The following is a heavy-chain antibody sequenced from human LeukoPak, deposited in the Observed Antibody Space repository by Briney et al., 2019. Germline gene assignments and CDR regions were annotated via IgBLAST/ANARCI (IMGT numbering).Heavy chain of an antibody. V-gene: IGHV3-23*01. CDR3: AQKPPGNHPFDY. CDR2: SGTSGDA. J-gene: IGHJ4*02. D-gene: IGHD4-23*01. CDR1: GFTFSSYA. Sequence: PGGSLTLSCAASGFTFSSYAMNWVRQAPGKGLEWVSASGTSGDAYYGDSVKGRFIISRDNAKNTVYLQMSSLRVEDTAVYYCAQKPPGNHPFDYWGQGILVTVSS.